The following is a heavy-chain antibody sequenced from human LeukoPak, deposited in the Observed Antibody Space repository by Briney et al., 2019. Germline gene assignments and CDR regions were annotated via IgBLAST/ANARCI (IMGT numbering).Heavy chain of an antibody. Sequence: GGSLRLSCAASGFTFSSCAMSWVRQAPGKGLEWVSAISGSGGSTYYADSVKGRFTISRDNSKNTLYLQMNSLRVEDTAVYYCAKVFFSRWGVVVTAMPHDCWGQGTLVTVSS. CDR1: GFTFSSCA. D-gene: IGHD2-21*02. J-gene: IGHJ4*02. CDR2: ISGSGGST. V-gene: IGHV3-23*01. CDR3: AKVFFSRWGVVVTAMPHDC.